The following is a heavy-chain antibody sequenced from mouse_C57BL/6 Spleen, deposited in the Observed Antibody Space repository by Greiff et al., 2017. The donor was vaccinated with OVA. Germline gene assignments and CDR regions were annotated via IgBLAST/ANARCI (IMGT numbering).Heavy chain of an antibody. V-gene: IGHV5-17*01. J-gene: IGHJ4*01. CDR2: ISSGSSTI. D-gene: IGHD1-1*01. Sequence: EVKLVESGGGLVKPGGSLKLSCAASGFTFSDYGMHWVRQAPEKGLEWVAYISSGSSTIYYADTVKGRFTISRDNAKNTLFLQMTSLRSEDTAMYYCARREITTHYYAMDYWGQGTSVTVSS. CDR1: GFTFSDYG. CDR3: ARREITTHYYAMDY.